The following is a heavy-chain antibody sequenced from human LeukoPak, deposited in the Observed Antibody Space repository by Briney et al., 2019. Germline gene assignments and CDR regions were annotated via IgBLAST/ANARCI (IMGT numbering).Heavy chain of an antibody. Sequence: PSETLSLTCTVSGGSISSHYWSWIRQPPGKGQEWIGYIYYSGSTNYNPSLKSRVTISVDASKNQFSLKLSSVTAADTAVYYCARRACSSTSCYIDYWGQGTLVTVSS. CDR2: IYYSGST. D-gene: IGHD2-2*02. V-gene: IGHV4-59*11. J-gene: IGHJ4*02. CDR3: ARRACSSTSCYIDY. CDR1: GGSISSHY.